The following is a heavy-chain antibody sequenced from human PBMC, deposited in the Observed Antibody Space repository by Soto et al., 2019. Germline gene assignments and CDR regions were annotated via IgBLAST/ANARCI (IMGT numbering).Heavy chain of an antibody. CDR3: VRVDYDLVGHDAFDV. J-gene: IGHJ3*01. Sequence: QIQLQESGSGLIKPSQTLSLTCAVSGASISNGGYSWHWIRQPPGKGLDWIGYIFHSGDTYYHPSLQSRVSMSVDKSRNMFSLKLTSVTAADTAVYYCVRVDYDLVGHDAFDVWGQGAVVTVSS. D-gene: IGHD1-26*01. V-gene: IGHV4-30-2*01. CDR2: IFHSGDT. CDR1: GASISNGGYS.